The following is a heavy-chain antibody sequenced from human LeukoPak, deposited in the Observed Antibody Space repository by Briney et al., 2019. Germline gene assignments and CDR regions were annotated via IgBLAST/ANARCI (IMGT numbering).Heavy chain of an antibody. CDR1: GYSISSGYY. D-gene: IGHD2-2*02. Sequence: SETLSLTCTVSGYSISSGYYCGWIRQPPGKGLEWIGSIYHSGSTYYNPSLKSRVTISVDTSKNQFSLKLSSVTAADTAVYYCARGGLYTSSDYWGQGTLVSVSS. V-gene: IGHV4-38-2*02. J-gene: IGHJ4*02. CDR2: IYHSGST. CDR3: ARGGLYTSSDY.